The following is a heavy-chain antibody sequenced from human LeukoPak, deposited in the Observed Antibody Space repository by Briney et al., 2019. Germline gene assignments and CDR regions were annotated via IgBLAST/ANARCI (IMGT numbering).Heavy chain of an antibody. V-gene: IGHV4-4*02. CDR2: IYHSGST. CDR3: ARHSTHYYDSSGYRVFDY. J-gene: IGHJ4*02. Sequence: SGTLSLTCAVSGGSISSSNWWSWVRQPPGKGLEWIGEIYHSGSTNYNPSLKSRVTISVDKSKNQFSLKLSSVTAADTAVYYCARHSTHYYDSSGYRVFDYWGQGTLVTVSS. CDR1: GGSISSSNW. D-gene: IGHD3-22*01.